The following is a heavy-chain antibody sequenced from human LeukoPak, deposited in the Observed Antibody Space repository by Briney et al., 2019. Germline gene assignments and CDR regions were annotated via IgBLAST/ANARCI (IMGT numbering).Heavy chain of an antibody. J-gene: IGHJ4*02. CDR3: AKDQEAVGGQTPFDY. Sequence: PGGSLRLSCAASGFTFSSYAMSWVRQAPGKGLEWVSAISGSGGSTYYADSVKGRFTISRDNSKNTLYLQMNSLRAEDTAVYYCAKDQEAVGGQTPFDYWGQGTLVTVSS. CDR2: ISGSGGST. D-gene: IGHD2-15*01. V-gene: IGHV3-23*01. CDR1: GFTFSSYA.